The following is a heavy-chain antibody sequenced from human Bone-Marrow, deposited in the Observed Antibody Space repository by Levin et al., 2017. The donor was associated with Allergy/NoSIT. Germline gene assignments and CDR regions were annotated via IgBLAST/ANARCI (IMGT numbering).Heavy chain of an antibody. D-gene: IGHD3-3*01. CDR2: ISYAESNK. CDR3: ARDGFYFWNPYYSPAYYYYYMDV. CDR1: GFIFSSYS. J-gene: IGHJ6*03. V-gene: IGHV3-30-3*01. Sequence: PGGSLRLSCAASGFIFSSYSMHWVRQAPGKGLEWVAVISYAESNKYYGDSVKGRFTIARDNSKNTLYLQLSSLRVEDTAVYYCARDGFYFWNPYYSPAYYYYYMDVWGKGTTVTVSS.